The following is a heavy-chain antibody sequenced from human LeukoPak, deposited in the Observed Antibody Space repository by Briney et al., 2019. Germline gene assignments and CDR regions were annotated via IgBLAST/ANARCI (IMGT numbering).Heavy chain of an antibody. Sequence: PGGSLRLSCAASGFTFSSYAMSWVRQAPGKGLEWVSAISGSGGSTYYADSVKGRFTISRDNSKNTLYLQMNSLRAEDTAVYYCAKDPDLSDIVVVPAADGAFDIWGQGTMVTVSS. J-gene: IGHJ3*02. D-gene: IGHD2-2*01. CDR3: AKDPDLSDIVVVPAADGAFDI. CDR2: ISGSGGST. CDR1: GFTFSSYA. V-gene: IGHV3-23*01.